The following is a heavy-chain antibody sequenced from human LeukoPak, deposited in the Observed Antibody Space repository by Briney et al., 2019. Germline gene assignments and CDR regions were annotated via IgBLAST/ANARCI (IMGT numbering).Heavy chain of an antibody. CDR1: GYTFTGYY. CDR2: INPNSGGT. V-gene: IGHV1-2*02. J-gene: IGHJ4*02. CDR3: ARARGYSGYVPSELDY. Sequence: ASVKVSCKASGYTFTGYYMHWVRQAPGQGLEWMGWINPNSGGTNYAQKFQGRATMTRDTSISTAYMELSRLRSDDTAVYYCARARGYSGYVPSELDYWGQGTLVTVSS. D-gene: IGHD5-12*01.